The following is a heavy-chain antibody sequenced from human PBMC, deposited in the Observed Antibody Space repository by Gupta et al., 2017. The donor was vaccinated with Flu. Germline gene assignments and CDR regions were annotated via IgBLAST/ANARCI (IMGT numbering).Heavy chain of an antibody. D-gene: IGHD3-10*01. CDR3: SGLSPGSLDY. CDR2: IKSKTDGGTT. J-gene: IGHJ4*02. Sequence: EVQLVESGGGLVQPGGSLRLSCAASGFTFSNAWMSWVRQAPGKGLEWVGRIKSKTDGGTTDYAAPVKGRFTISGDDSKNTLYLQMNSLKTEDTAVYYCSGLSPGSLDYWGQGTLVTVSS. CDR1: GFTFSNAW. V-gene: IGHV3-15*01.